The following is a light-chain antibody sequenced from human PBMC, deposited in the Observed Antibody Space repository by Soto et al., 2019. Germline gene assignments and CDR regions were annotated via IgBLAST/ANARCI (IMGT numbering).Light chain of an antibody. J-gene: IGKJ5*01. Sequence: ETVLTQSPATLSLSPGERATLSCRASQDLDIYLAWYQQKPGQAPRLLIYDASNRATGIPARFRGSGSGTDFTLTISSLEPEDFALYYCQQRKYWPPLTFGQGTRLEIK. CDR3: QQRKYWPPLT. V-gene: IGKV3-11*01. CDR2: DAS. CDR1: QDLDIY.